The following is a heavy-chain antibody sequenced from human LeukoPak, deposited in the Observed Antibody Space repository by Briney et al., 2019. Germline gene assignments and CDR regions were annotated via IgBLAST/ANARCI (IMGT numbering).Heavy chain of an antibody. J-gene: IGHJ4*02. D-gene: IGHD6-19*01. V-gene: IGHV1-2*02. CDR2: INPNSGGT. CDR3: ARVPDSSDWYYFDY. CDR1: GYTFTGYY. Sequence: ASVKVSCKASGYTFTGYYMHWVRQAPGQGLEWMGWINPNSGGTNYAQKFQGRVTMTRDTSISTAYMELSRLRSDDTAVYYCARVPDSSDWYYFDYWGQGTLVTVSS.